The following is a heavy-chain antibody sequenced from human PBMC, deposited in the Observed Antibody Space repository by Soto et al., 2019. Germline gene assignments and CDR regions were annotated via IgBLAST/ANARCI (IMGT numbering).Heavy chain of an antibody. CDR1: GFTFSSYA. CDR2: ISYDGSNK. V-gene: IGHV3-30-3*01. Sequence: QVQLVESGGGVVQPGRSLRLSCAASGFTFSSYAMHWVRQAPGKGLEWVAVISYDGSNKYYADSVKGRFTISRDNSKNTLYLQMNSLRAEDTGVYYCASLPQGEIGYCTNGVCSPHDYWGQGTLVTVSS. D-gene: IGHD2-8*01. CDR3: ASLPQGEIGYCTNGVCSPHDY. J-gene: IGHJ4*02.